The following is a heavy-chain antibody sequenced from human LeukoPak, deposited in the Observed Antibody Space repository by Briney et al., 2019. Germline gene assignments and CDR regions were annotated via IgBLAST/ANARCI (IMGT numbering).Heavy chain of an antibody. D-gene: IGHD1-26*01. CDR3: ARGQYSGSYYHYYYYMDV. CDR1: GFTFSSYW. J-gene: IGHJ6*03. CDR2: IKQDGSEK. V-gene: IGHV3-7*01. Sequence: PGGSLRLSCAASGFTFSSYWMSWVRQAPGKGLEWVANIKQDGSEKYYVDSVKGRFTISRDKAKNSLYLQMNSLRAEDTAVYYCARGQYSGSYYHYYYYMDVWGKGTTVTVSS.